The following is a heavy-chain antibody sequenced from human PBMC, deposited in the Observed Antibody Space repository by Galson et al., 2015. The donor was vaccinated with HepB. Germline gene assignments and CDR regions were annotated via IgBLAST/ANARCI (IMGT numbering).Heavy chain of an antibody. V-gene: IGHV1-69*13. CDR2: IIPIFGTA. J-gene: IGHJ3*02. CDR3: ASTRAYYGSGSYYYYDAFDI. CDR1: GGTFSSYA. D-gene: IGHD3-10*01. Sequence: SVKVSCKASGGTFSSYAISWVRQAPGQGLEWMGGIIPIFGTANYAQKFQGRVTITADESTSTAYMELSSLRSEDTAVYYCASTRAYYGSGSYYYYDAFDIWGQGTMVTVSS.